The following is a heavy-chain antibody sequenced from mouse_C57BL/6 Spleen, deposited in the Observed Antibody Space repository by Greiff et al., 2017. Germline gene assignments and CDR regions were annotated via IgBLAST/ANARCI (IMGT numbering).Heavy chain of an antibody. CDR2: INPSTGGT. V-gene: IGHV1-42*01. Sequence: VQLQQSGPELVKPGASVKISCKASGYSFTGYYMNWVKQSPEKSLEWIGEINPSTGGTTYNQKFQGKATLTVDKSSSTAYMQLSSLTSEDSAVYYCARRGTTVVADWYFDVWGTGTTVTVSS. CDR1: GYSFTGYY. D-gene: IGHD1-1*01. CDR3: ARRGTTVVADWYFDV. J-gene: IGHJ1*03.